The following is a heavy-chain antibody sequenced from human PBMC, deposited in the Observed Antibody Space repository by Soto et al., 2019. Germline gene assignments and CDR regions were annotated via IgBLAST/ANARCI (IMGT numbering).Heavy chain of an antibody. J-gene: IGHJ4*02. CDR2: FDPEDGET. CDR1: GYTLTELS. Sequence: VKVSCKVSGYTLTELSMHWVRQAPGKGLEWMGGFDPEDGETIYAQNFLGRVAMTDDTSTDTAYMELSSLRSEDTAVYYCATDNFDYWGQGTLVTVSS. CDR3: ATDNFDY. V-gene: IGHV1-24*01.